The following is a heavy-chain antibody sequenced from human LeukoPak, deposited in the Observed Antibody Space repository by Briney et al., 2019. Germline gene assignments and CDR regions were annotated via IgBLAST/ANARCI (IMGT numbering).Heavy chain of an antibody. CDR1: GFTFSDYG. J-gene: IGHJ4*02. V-gene: IGHV3-30*18. CDR2: IANDGRDK. D-gene: IGHD6-13*01. Sequence: GGSLRLSCAASGFTFSDYGMHWVRQAPGKGLEWVAVIANDGRDKKYADSVRGRFTISRDDSKNTVYLQMNSLRAEDTAVFYCVKDMKIKAAGYYFDYWGQGTLVTVSS. CDR3: VKDMKIKAAGYYFDY.